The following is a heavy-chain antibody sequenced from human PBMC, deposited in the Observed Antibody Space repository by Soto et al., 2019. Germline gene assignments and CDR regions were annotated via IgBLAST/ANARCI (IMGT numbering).Heavy chain of an antibody. V-gene: IGHV1-46*01. CDR3: AREMVRGVGSDY. CDR2: INPSGGST. CDR1: GYTFTSYY. J-gene: IGHJ4*02. Sequence: ASVKVSCKASGYTFTSYYMHWVRQAPGQGLEWMGIINPSGGSTSYAQKFQGRVTMTTDTSTSTAYMELRSLRSDDTAVFYCAREMVRGVGSDYWGQGTLVTVSS. D-gene: IGHD3-10*01.